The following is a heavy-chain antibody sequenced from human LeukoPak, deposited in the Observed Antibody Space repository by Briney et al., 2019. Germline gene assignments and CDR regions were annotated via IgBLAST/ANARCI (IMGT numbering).Heavy chain of an antibody. D-gene: IGHD3-9*01. Sequence: ASVKASCKASGGTFSSYAISWVRQAPGQGLEWMGGIIPIFGTANYAQKFQGRVTITTDESTSTAYMELSSLRSEDTAVYYCARVGRDILTGYYNTRFDPWGQGTLVTVSS. J-gene: IGHJ5*02. CDR3: ARVGRDILTGYYNTRFDP. CDR1: GGTFSSYA. CDR2: IIPIFGTA. V-gene: IGHV1-69*05.